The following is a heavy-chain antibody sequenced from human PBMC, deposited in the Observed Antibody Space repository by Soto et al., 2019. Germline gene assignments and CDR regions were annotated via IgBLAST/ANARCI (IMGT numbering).Heavy chain of an antibody. V-gene: IGHV4-34*01. CDR1: GGSFSGYY. J-gene: IGHJ6*02. Sequence: PXATLSLTCAVYGGSFSGYYWSWIRQPPGKGLEWIGEINHSGSTNYNPSLKSRVTISVDTSKNQFSLKLSSVTAADTAVYYCARGWGRGFYYYYGMDVWGQGTTVTVSS. CDR2: INHSGST. D-gene: IGHD7-27*01. CDR3: ARGWGRGFYYYYGMDV.